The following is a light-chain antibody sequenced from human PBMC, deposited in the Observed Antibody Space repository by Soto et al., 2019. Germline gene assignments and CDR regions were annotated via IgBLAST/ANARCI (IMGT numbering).Light chain of an antibody. J-gene: IGKJ4*01. V-gene: IGKV1-39*01. CDR1: QNIGSY. Sequence: DIQMTQSPSSLSASVGDRVTITCRARQNIGSYLNWYQQGPGRAPKLLIYAASSLQSGVPSRFSGSGSGSDFTLTISSLQPEDSGTYFCQQTYSSIPFGGGTKVEIK. CDR2: AAS. CDR3: QQTYSSIP.